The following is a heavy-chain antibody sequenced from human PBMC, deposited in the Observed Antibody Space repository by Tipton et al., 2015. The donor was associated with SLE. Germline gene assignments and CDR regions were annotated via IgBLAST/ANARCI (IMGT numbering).Heavy chain of an antibody. CDR2: LSSSGTYF. Sequence: SLRLSCAASGFSFSTYTMNWVRQAPGKGLEWVSSLSSSGTYFYYSDSVKGRFTISRDNAKNSLYLQMNSLRAEDTAVYYCASPGIVAPYWGQGTLVTVSS. J-gene: IGHJ4*02. CDR3: ASPGIVAPY. CDR1: GFSFSTYT. V-gene: IGHV3-21*01. D-gene: IGHD6-13*01.